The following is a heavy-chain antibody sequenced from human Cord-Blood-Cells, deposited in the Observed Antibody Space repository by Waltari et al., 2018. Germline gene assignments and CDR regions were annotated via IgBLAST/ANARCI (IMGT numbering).Heavy chain of an antibody. J-gene: IGHJ4*02. CDR2: IYHSGST. CDR1: GYSLSSGYY. D-gene: IGHD2-15*01. Sequence: QVQLQESGPGLVKPSETLSLTCAVSGYSLSSGYYWGWIRHPPGKGLEWIGSIYHSGSTYYNPSLKSRVTISVDTSKNQFSLKLSSVTAADTAVYYCARVGAYCSGGSCYSDYWGQGTLVTVSS. CDR3: ARVGAYCSGGSCYSDY. V-gene: IGHV4-38-2*01.